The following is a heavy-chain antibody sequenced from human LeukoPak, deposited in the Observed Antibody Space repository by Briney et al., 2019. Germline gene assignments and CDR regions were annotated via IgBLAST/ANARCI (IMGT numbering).Heavy chain of an antibody. CDR2: IGIGGDT. V-gene: IGHV3-13*01. J-gene: IGHJ4*02. CDR3: ARGVSSGYHVFDY. Sequence: GGSLRLSCAASGFTFSSYDMHWVRQVAGKGLEWVSGIGIGGDTYNLGSVKGRFTISRENAKDSLYLQMNSLRAEDTAVYYCARGVSSGYHVFDYWGQGTLVTVSS. CDR1: GFTFSSYD. D-gene: IGHD3-22*01.